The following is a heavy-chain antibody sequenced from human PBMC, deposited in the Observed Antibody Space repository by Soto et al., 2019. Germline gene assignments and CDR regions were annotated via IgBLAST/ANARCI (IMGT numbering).Heavy chain of an antibody. CDR1: GFTFSTYW. Sequence: QPVGSLRLSCVGSGFTFSTYWMTWVRQAPGKGLEWVANIKQDGSEKHYVDSVKGRFTISRDNPKNSLYLQMNSLRAEDTAVYYCASQRRDGYFGDYWGQGTLVTVSS. CDR2: IKQDGSEK. J-gene: IGHJ4*02. V-gene: IGHV3-7*01. CDR3: ASQRRDGYFGDY. D-gene: IGHD5-12*01.